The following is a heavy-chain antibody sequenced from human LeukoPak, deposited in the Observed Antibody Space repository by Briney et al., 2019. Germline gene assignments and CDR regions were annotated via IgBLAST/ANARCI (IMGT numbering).Heavy chain of an antibody. CDR3: AKRADYYDSSRVFYDAFEL. Sequence: GGSLRLSCAPSGFTFRPYDMHCVRQAPGKGLEWVTFIRYDGSDKYYADSVRGRFTISRDNSKNTLFLQMNSLRFDDTAVYYCAKRADYYDSSRVFYDAFELWGQGTMVTVSS. J-gene: IGHJ3*01. D-gene: IGHD3-16*01. CDR1: GFTFRPYD. CDR2: IRYDGSDK. V-gene: IGHV3-30*02.